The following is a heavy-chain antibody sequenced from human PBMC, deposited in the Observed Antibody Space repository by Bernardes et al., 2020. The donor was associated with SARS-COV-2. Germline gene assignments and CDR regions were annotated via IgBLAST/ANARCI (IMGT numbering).Heavy chain of an antibody. CDR2: ISSGSPI. CDR3: ARDGSVYCSSSSCYSGVYYYGMDV. J-gene: IGHJ6*02. V-gene: IGHV3-11*01. D-gene: IGHD2-2*01. Sequence: GGSLRLSCAASGFTFSNYWMAWVRQAPGKGLAWVSYISSGSPIYYADSVKGRFTISRDNAKNSLYLQMNSLRAEDTAVYYCARDGSVYCSSSSCYSGVYYYGMDVWGQGTTVTGSS. CDR1: GFTFSNYW.